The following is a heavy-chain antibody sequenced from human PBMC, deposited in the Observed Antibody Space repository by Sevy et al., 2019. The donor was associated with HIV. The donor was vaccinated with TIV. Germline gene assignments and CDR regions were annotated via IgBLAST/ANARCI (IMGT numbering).Heavy chain of an antibody. J-gene: IGHJ4*02. CDR1: GFPFSNYA. V-gene: IGHV3-21*01. Sequence: GGSLRLSCAASGFPFSNYAMSWIRQAPGKGLEWVSSISDDSRYIYYSDSVKGRFTISRANAKSSLYLQMNSLRVEDTAIYYCARDFTIFGVVSGIDYWGQGNLVTVSS. CDR3: ARDFTIFGVVSGIDY. D-gene: IGHD3-3*01. CDR2: ISDDSRYI.